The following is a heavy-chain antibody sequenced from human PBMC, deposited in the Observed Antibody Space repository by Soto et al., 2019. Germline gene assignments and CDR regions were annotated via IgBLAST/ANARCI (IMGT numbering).Heavy chain of an antibody. CDR1: VFTFSTYG. Sequence: GPVKGSCKASVFTFSTYGINGGRQGPGQRREWMGCISAYNGNTNYAQKLQGRVTMTTDTSTSTAYMELRSLRSDDAAVYYCARDGVDTATGYYYGMDVWGQGTTVTVSS. V-gene: IGHV1-18*01. CDR3: ARDGVDTATGYYYGMDV. J-gene: IGHJ6*02. CDR2: ISAYNGNT. D-gene: IGHD5-18*01.